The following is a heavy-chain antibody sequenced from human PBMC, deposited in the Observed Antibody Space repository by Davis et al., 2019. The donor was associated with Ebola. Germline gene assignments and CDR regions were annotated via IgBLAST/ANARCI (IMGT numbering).Heavy chain of an antibody. D-gene: IGHD2-21*02. CDR1: AHTLTSDG. Sequence: ASVKVSCKASAHTLTSDGISWVRQAPGQGLEWMGWISTYNGNTNYAKKLQGRLTITSDTSTNTFYIELRNLRSDDTAVYYCARRGVMATGDSKQIIKPFDIWGQGTMVTLSS. V-gene: IGHV1-18*01. J-gene: IGHJ3*02. CDR3: ARRGVMATGDSKQIIKPFDI. CDR2: ISTYNGNT.